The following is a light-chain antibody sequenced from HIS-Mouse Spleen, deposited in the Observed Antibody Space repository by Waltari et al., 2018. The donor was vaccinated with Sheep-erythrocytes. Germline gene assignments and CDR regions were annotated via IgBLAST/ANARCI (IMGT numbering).Light chain of an antibody. CDR2: DAS. CDR1: QSVSSY. CDR3: QQRSNWYT. Sequence: EIVLTQSPATLSLSPGERAPLSCRASQSVSSYLAWYQQKPGQAPRLLIYDASNRATGIPARFSGSGSGTDFTLTISSLEPEDFAVYYCQQRSNWYTFGQGTKL. J-gene: IGKJ2*01. V-gene: IGKV3-11*01.